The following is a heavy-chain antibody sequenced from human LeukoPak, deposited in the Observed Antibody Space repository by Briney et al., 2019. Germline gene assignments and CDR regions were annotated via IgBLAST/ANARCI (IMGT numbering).Heavy chain of an antibody. Sequence: GGSLRLSCAASGFTFSDYYMSWIRQAPGKGLEWVSYISSSGSTIYYAGSVKGRFTISRDNAKNSLYLQMNSLRAEDTAVYYCARGDPYGDYYFDYWGQGTLVTVSS. J-gene: IGHJ4*02. CDR3: ARGDPYGDYYFDY. CDR2: ISSSGSTI. CDR1: GFTFSDYY. D-gene: IGHD4-17*01. V-gene: IGHV3-11*01.